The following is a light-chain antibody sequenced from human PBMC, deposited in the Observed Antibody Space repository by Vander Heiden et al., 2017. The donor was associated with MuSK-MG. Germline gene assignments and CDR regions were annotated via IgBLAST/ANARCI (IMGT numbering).Light chain of an antibody. CDR2: EGS. V-gene: IGLV2-23*01. CDR1: SSDVGSYNL. CDR3: CSYAGSSTYHVV. Sequence: QSALTQPASVSGSPGQSITISCPGTSSDVGSYNLVSWYQQHPGKAPKLMIYEGSKRPSGVSNRFSGSKSGNTASLTISGLQAEDEADDYCCSYAGSSTYHVVFGGGTKLTVL. J-gene: IGLJ2*01.